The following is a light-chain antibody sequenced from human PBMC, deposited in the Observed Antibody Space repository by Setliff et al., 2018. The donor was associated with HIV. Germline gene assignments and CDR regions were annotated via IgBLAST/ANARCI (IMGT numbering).Light chain of an antibody. V-gene: IGLV2-14*03. Sequence: HSALAQPASVSGSPGQSITISCTGTSSDVGDYKYVSWYQQLPGKAPKLMLYDVSHRPSGVSNRFSGSKSGDTASLTISGLQADDEANYYCSSYSSSTSFYVFGTGTKVTVL. CDR2: DVS. CDR1: SSDVGDYKY. CDR3: SSYSSSTSFYV. J-gene: IGLJ1*01.